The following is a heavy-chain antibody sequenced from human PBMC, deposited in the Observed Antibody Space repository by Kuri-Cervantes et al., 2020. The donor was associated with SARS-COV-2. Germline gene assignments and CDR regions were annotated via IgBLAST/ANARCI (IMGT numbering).Heavy chain of an antibody. V-gene: IGHV3-23*01. Sequence: GGSLRLSCAASGFSFSSYAMSWVRHAPGTGREWVSSISGIGDNTYYADSVKGRFTISRDNSQNTVYLKMNSLRGEDTALYYCAQDVSQLGRACRYWGQGTLVTVSS. J-gene: IGHJ4*02. CDR3: AQDVSQLGRACRY. D-gene: IGHD6-6*01. CDR1: GFSFSSYA. CDR2: ISGIGDNT.